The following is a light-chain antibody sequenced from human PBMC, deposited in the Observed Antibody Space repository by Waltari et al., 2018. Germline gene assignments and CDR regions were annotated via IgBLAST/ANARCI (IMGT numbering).Light chain of an antibody. CDR3: AAWDDSLGGWV. Sequence: QSVLTQPPSVSGTPGQRVTISCSGSSSNIGSNYVHWYPHLPGTAPKLLTYRNNQRTSGVPVRFSGSRSGTWASLAISGPRSEDEADYYCAAWDDSLGGWVFGGGPKLTVL. J-gene: IGLJ3*02. CDR1: SSNIGSNY. CDR2: RNN. V-gene: IGLV1-47*01.